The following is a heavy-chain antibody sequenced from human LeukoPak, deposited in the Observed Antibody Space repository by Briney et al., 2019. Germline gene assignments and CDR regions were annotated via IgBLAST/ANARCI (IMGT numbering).Heavy chain of an antibody. D-gene: IGHD2-2*01. V-gene: IGHV3-23*01. CDR3: AKDVNEDIVVVPAAWDV. Sequence: GESLRLSCAASGFTVSSYAMSWVRQAPGKGLEWISAISGNGATKYYADSVKGRFTISRDNSKNTLYLQMNSLRAEDTAVYYCAKDVNEDIVVVPAAWDVWGKGTTVTVSS. CDR2: ISGNGATK. CDR1: GFTVSSYA. J-gene: IGHJ6*04.